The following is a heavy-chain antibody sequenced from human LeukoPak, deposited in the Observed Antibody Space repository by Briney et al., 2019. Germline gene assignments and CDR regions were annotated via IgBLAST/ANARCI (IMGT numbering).Heavy chain of an antibody. V-gene: IGHV3-11*01. CDR1: QFNFSDHY. CDR3: ARVSHPSVGYYRGSGRPINYYFDF. Sequence: GGSLRLSCAASQFNFSDHYMAWIRQTPGKGLEWLSYISTSGGTTSYADSVKGRFTISRDNAENSLFLQMHSLRADDTAVYYCARVSHPSVGYYRGSGRPINYYFDFWGQGTLVTVSS. D-gene: IGHD3-22*01. CDR2: ISTSGGTT. J-gene: IGHJ4*02.